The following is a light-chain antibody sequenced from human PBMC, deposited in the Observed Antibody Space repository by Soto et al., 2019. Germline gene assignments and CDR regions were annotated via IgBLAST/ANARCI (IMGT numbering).Light chain of an antibody. CDR2: DAS. V-gene: IGKV1-33*01. Sequence: DIQMTQSPSSLSASVGDRVTITCQASQDINNYLIWYQHKPGKAPKLLIYDASTLGTGVSSRFSGGGSGTHFTFTISSLQPGDIATYYCQEFDSVPCTFGQGTKLELK. CDR3: QEFDSVPCT. CDR1: QDINNY. J-gene: IGKJ2*02.